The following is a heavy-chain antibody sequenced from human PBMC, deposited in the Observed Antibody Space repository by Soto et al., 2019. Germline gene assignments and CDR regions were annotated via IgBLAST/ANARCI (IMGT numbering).Heavy chain of an antibody. J-gene: IGHJ4*02. V-gene: IGHV1-18*04. CDR1: GYTFTSFD. Sequence: QVQLLQSGTEVKEPGASVKVSCKASGYTFTSFDISWVRQAPGQGLEWVGWTTASNTHTNYAQKLQGRVTITTYTATTSAYMELRSLRADDTAIYYCARGGYCSGYHYWGQGTLVTVSS. D-gene: IGHD2-15*01. CDR2: TTASNTHT. CDR3: ARGGYCSGYHY.